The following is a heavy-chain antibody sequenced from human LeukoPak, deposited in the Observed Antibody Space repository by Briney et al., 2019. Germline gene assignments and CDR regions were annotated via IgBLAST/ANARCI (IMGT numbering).Heavy chain of an antibody. D-gene: IGHD7-27*01. CDR3: ARDLGPRN. CDR2: INSDGSST. V-gene: IGHV3-74*01. CDR1: GFTFSSSW. J-gene: IGHJ4*02. Sequence: GGSLRPSCAASGFTFSSSWMHWVRQAPGKGLVWVSHINSDGSSTAYADSVKGRLTISRDNAKKTLYLQMNSLSAEDTAVYYCARDLGPRNWGQGTLVTVSS.